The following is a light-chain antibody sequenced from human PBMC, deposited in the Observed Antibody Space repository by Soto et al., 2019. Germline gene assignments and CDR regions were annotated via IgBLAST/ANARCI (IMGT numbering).Light chain of an antibody. CDR1: SSNIGAGYD. Sequence: QSVLTQPTSVSGAPGQRVTISCTGSSSNIGAGYDVHWYQQVPGTAPKLLISVNNKRPSGVPDRFSDSKSGTSASLAITGLQAEDEADYDCQSYDRSLSAVVFGGGTRLTVL. CDR2: VNN. CDR3: QSYDRSLSAVV. J-gene: IGLJ2*01. V-gene: IGLV1-40*01.